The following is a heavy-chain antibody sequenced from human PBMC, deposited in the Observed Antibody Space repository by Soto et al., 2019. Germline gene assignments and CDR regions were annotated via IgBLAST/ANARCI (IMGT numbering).Heavy chain of an antibody. J-gene: IGHJ4*02. Sequence: GGSLRLSCAASGFIFSGSTIHWVRQASGKGLEWVGHIRGKAKSYATAYAASVKGRFTISRDDSKNTAHLQMNSLRAEDTAVYYCTRQDDVIDYWGQGTLVTVSS. CDR2: IRGKAKSYAT. V-gene: IGHV3-73*01. CDR3: TRQDDVIDY. CDR1: GFIFSGST. D-gene: IGHD3-16*01.